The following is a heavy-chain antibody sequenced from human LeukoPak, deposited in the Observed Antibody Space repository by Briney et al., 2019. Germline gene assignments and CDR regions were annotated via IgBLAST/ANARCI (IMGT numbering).Heavy chain of an antibody. CDR3: AKDNYYGSGSRYWYFDL. CDR1: GFTVSSNY. Sequence: GGSLRLSCAASGFTVSSNYMSWVRQAPGKGLEWVSGISWNSGSIGYADSVKGRFTISRDNAKNSLYLQMNSLRAEDTALYYCAKDNYYGSGSRYWYFDLWGRGTLVTVSS. J-gene: IGHJ2*01. D-gene: IGHD3-10*01. V-gene: IGHV3-9*01. CDR2: ISWNSGSI.